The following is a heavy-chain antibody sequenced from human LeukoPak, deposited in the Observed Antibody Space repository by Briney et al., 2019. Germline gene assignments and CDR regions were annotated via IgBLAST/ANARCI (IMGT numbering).Heavy chain of an antibody. D-gene: IGHD3-3*01. CDR1: GLTFSSYW. Sequence: PGGSLRLSCAASGLTFSSYWMSWVRQAPGKGLEWVANIKQDGSEKYYVDSVKGRFTISRDNAKNSLYLQMNSLRAEDTAVYYCARDQVPYDFWSGYYLGYWGQGTLVTVSS. J-gene: IGHJ4*02. V-gene: IGHV3-7*01. CDR3: ARDQVPYDFWSGYYLGY. CDR2: IKQDGSEK.